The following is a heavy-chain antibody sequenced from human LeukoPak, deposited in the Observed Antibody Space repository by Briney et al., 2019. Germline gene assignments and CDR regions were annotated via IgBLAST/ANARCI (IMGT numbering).Heavy chain of an antibody. Sequence: GGSLRLSCAASGFTFSSYGMHWVRQAPGKGLEWVAVISYDGSNKYYADSVKGRFTISRDNSKNTLYLQMNSLRAEDTAVYYCAKQGPPVRRRGCFDYRGQGTLVTVSS. CDR3: AKQGPPVRRRGCFDY. V-gene: IGHV3-30*18. D-gene: IGHD3-10*01. CDR1: GFTFSSYG. CDR2: ISYDGSNK. J-gene: IGHJ4*02.